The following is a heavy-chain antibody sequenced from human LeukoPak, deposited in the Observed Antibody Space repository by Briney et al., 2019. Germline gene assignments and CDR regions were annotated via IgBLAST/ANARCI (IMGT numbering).Heavy chain of an antibody. Sequence: GASVKVSCKASGYTFTSYGISWVRQAPGQGLEWMGWISAYNGNTDYAQKFQGRVTMTRDTSISTAYMELSRLRSDDTAVYYCARGPVRNVLTEKQQTNDYWGQGTLVTVSS. CDR3: ARGPVRNVLTEKQQTNDY. CDR1: GYTFTSYG. V-gene: IGHV1-18*01. D-gene: IGHD1-1*01. CDR2: ISAYNGNT. J-gene: IGHJ4*02.